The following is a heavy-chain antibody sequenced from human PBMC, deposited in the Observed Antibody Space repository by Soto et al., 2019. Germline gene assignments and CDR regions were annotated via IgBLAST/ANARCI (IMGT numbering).Heavy chain of an antibody. V-gene: IGHV3-30*03. Sequence: GSLRLSCAASGFTFSSYGMHWVRQAPGKGLEWVAVISYDGSNKYYADSVKGRFTISRDNSKNTLYLQMNSLRAEDTAVYYCARADFDILVYFAYWGQGTLVTVSS. CDR3: ARADFDILVYFAY. J-gene: IGHJ4*02. CDR2: ISYDGSNK. D-gene: IGHD3-9*01. CDR1: GFTFSSYG.